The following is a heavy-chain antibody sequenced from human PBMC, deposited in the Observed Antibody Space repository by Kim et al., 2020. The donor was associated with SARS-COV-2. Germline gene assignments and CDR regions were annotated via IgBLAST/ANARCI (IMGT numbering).Heavy chain of an antibody. J-gene: IGHJ6*03. D-gene: IGHD1-26*01. V-gene: IGHV3-7*01. CDR2: IRQDGNER. Sequence: GGSLRLSCVASGFDFESHWMTWVRQAPGKGLEWVATIRQDGNERYYLESVKDRFIISRDNAENSLYLYMNSLRVEDTAVYFCSRLQWEVIRRYQYYYMDV. CDR1: GFDFESHW. CDR3: SRLQWEVIRRYQYYYMDV.